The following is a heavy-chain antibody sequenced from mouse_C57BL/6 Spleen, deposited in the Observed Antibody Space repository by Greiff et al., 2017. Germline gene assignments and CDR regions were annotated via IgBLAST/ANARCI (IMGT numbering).Heavy chain of an antibody. V-gene: IGHV5-4*01. CDR3: AREKLGDYYAMDY. CDR1: GFTFSSYA. D-gene: IGHD3-3*01. CDR2: ISDGGSYT. J-gene: IGHJ4*01. Sequence: EVHLVESGGGLVKPGGSLKLSCAASGFTFSSYAMSWVRQTPEQRLEWVATISDGGSYTYYPDNVKGRFTISRANAKNNLYLQMSHLKSEDTAMYDCAREKLGDYYAMDYWGQGTSVTVSS.